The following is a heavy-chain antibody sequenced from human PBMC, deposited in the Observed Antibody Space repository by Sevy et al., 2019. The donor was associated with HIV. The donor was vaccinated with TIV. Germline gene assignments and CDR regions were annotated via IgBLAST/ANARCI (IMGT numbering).Heavy chain of an antibody. CDR1: GYTFKTYG. CDR3: ARDKPQGVVIIPGSMWGGVDY. D-gene: IGHD2-2*01. V-gene: IGHV1-18*01. Sequence: ASVKVSCKTFGYTFKTYGISWVRQAPGQGLEWMGWISAYSGDTNLAQKFQGRVTMTTDTSTSTAYMELSSLRSDDTAVYFCARDKPQGVVIIPGSMWGGVDYWSQGTVVTVSS. CDR2: ISAYSGDT. J-gene: IGHJ4*02.